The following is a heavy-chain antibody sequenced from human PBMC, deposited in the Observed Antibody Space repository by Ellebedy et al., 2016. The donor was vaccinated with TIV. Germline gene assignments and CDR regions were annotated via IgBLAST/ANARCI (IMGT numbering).Heavy chain of an antibody. CDR3: ARPQRTCTNCYNFES. CDR2: ITGDNDNK. D-gene: IGHD2-2*01. V-gene: IGHV1-18*01. CDR1: GYTFSTYGLPYG. J-gene: IGHJ4*02. Sequence: ASVKVSXXAPGYTFSTYGLPYGISWVRQAPGQGLEWMGWITGDNDNKKYSQKVQGRITLTTDPSTSTAYMELRSLRSDDTAVYYCARPQRTCTNCYNFESWGQGTLVSVSS.